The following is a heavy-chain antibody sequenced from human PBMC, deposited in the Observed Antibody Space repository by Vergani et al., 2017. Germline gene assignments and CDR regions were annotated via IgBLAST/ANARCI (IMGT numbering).Heavy chain of an antibody. J-gene: IGHJ5*02. CDR3: AKSPARDYGDYVRWFDP. CDR2: ISTSGGST. D-gene: IGHD4-17*01. Sequence: EVHLLESGGGLVQPGGSLRLSCVASGFTFSSYAMSWVRQAPGKGLEWVSTISTSGGSTYYADSVKGRFTISRDNSKNTLFLQMNILRAEDTAVYYCAKSPARDYGDYVRWFDPWGQGTLVTVSS. CDR1: GFTFSSYA. V-gene: IGHV3-23*01.